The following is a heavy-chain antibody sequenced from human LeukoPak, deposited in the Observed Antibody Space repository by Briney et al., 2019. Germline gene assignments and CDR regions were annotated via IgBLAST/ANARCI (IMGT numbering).Heavy chain of an antibody. CDR3: ARVVAAAGIDY. D-gene: IGHD6-13*01. J-gene: IGHJ4*02. Sequence: GGSLRLSCAVSGFPFGSYAMTWVRQAPGKGLEWISTLSGSGGRTYYADSVKGRFTISRDNAKNSLYLQMNSLRAEDTAVYYCARVVAAAGIDYWGQGTLVTVSS. CDR2: LSGSGGRT. CDR1: GFPFGSYA. V-gene: IGHV3-23*01.